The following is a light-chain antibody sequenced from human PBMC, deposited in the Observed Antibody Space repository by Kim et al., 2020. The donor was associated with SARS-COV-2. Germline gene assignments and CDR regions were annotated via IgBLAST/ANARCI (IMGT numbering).Light chain of an antibody. CDR3: QQRSNLIT. CDR2: DSS. J-gene: IGKJ5*01. V-gene: IGKV3-11*01. CDR1: QSVSSN. Sequence: EIVLTQSPATLSLSPGERATLSCRASQSVSSNLAWYQQKPDQAPRLLIYDSSNRATGIPARFSGSGSGTDFTLTISSLEPEDFAVYYCQQRSNLITFGQGTRLEIK.